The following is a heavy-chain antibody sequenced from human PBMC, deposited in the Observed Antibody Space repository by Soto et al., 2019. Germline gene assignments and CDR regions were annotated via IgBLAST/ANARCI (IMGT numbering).Heavy chain of an antibody. D-gene: IGHD1-26*01. CDR2: ITKSSNAI. CDR3: ARSVPSSGYDS. J-gene: IGHJ4*02. Sequence: PGGSLRLSCIASEFTFSDYDMSWVRQAPGKGLEWPSYITKSSNAIYYAASVKGRFTISRDNAKNSLYLQINSLTAEDTAVYYCARSVPSSGYDSWGQGAQVTVSS. CDR1: EFTFSDYD. V-gene: IGHV3-48*01.